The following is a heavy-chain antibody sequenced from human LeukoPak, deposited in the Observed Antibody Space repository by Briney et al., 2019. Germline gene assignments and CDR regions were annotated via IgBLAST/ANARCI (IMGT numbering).Heavy chain of an antibody. CDR3: ARSHNWNYGGAFDI. V-gene: IGHV1-2*02. Sequence: ASVKVSCKASGYTFTGYYMHWVRQAPGQGLEWMGWINPNSGGTNYAQKFQGRVTMTRDMSTSTVYMELSSLRSEDTAVYYCARSHNWNYGGAFDIWGQGTMVTVSS. CDR2: INPNSGGT. D-gene: IGHD1-7*01. CDR1: GYTFTGYY. J-gene: IGHJ3*02.